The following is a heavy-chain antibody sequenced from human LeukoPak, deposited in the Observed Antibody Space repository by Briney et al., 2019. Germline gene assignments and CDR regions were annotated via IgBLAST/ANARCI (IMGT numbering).Heavy chain of an antibody. Sequence: GGSLRLSCAASGFTFSSYAMSWVRQAPGKGLDWFSAISGSGDSTYYEDSVKGRFTISRDSTKSTMYLQMTSLTAEDTAVYYCAKGSGTSRPYYLDYWGRGTLVTVSS. J-gene: IGHJ4*02. CDR2: ISGSGDST. D-gene: IGHD6-25*01. CDR1: GFTFSSYA. V-gene: IGHV3-23*01. CDR3: AKGSGTSRPYYLDY.